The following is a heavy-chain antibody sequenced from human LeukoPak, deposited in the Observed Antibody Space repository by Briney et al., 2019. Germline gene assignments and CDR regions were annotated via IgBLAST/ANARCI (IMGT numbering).Heavy chain of an antibody. CDR1: GGTFSSYA. V-gene: IGHV1-69*05. CDR3: AREGRDREAFDI. D-gene: IGHD1-26*01. Sequence: GASVKVSCKASGGTFSSYAISWVRQAPGQGLEWMGRIIPIFGTANYAQKFQGRVTITTDESTSTAYMELSSLRSEDTAVYYCAREGRDREAFDIWGQGTMVTVSS. J-gene: IGHJ3*02. CDR2: IIPIFGTA.